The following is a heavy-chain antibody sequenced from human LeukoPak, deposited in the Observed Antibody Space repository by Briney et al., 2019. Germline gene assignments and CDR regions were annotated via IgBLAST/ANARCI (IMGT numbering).Heavy chain of an antibody. J-gene: IGHJ3*01. D-gene: IGHD3-10*01. CDR2: ISSSGSTI. V-gene: IGHV3-48*04. Sequence: PGGSLRLSCAASGFTFSSYSMNWVRQAPGKGLEWASYISSSGSTIYYADSVKGRFTISRDNAKNSLYLQMNSLRAEDTAVYHCARRGVRGVLDAIDLWGQGTMVTVSS. CDR1: GFTFSSYS. CDR3: ARRGVRGVLDAIDL.